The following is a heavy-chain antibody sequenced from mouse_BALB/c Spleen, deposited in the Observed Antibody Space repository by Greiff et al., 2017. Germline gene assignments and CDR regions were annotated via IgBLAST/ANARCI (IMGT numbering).Heavy chain of an antibody. CDR1: GFTFSSYA. CDR2: ISSGGST. CDR3: ARWLPSYWYFDV. V-gene: IGHV5-6-5*01. J-gene: IGHJ1*01. Sequence: EVKLQESGGGLVKPGGSLKLSCAASGFTFSSYAMSWVRQTPEKRLEWVASISSGGSTYYPDSVKGRFTISRDNARNILYLQMSSLRSEDTAMYYCARWLPSYWYFDVWGAGTTVTVSS. D-gene: IGHD2-2*01.